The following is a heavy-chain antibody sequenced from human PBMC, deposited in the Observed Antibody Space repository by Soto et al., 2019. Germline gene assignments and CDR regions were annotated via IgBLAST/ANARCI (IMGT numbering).Heavy chain of an antibody. CDR2: IYYSGST. D-gene: IGHD6-25*01. CDR1: GGSISSYY. J-gene: IGHJ5*02. Sequence: SETLSLTCTVSGGSISSYYWSWIRQPPGKGLEWIGYIYYSGSTNYNPSLKSRVTISVDTSKNQFSLKLSSVTAADTAVYYCARHASSEGYNWFDPWGQGTLVTVSS. CDR3: ARHASSEGYNWFDP. V-gene: IGHV4-59*08.